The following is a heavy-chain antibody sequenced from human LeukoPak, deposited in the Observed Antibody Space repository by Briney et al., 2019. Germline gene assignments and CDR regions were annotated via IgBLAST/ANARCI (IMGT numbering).Heavy chain of an antibody. J-gene: IGHJ4*02. CDR2: ISAGGGGT. V-gene: IGHV3-23*01. CDR3: APWGSGYDY. CDR1: GFTFTGYA. D-gene: IGHD5-12*01. Sequence: GGSLTLSCAASGFTFTGYAMNWVRQAPGKGLEWVSGISAGGGGTYDADSAKGRFTMSRDNSKNMVYLEMHSLRADDTAVYYCAPWGSGYDYWGQGTLVTVSS.